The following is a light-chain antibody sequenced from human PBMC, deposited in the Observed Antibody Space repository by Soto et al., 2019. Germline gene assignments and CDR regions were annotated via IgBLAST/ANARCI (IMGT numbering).Light chain of an antibody. CDR1: SSDIGAYNY. Sequence: QSALTQPASVSGSPGQSITISCTGTSSDIGAYNYVSWYQQHPGKAPKLMIYDVNIRPSGVSNRFSGSKSGNTASLTISGLQAEDEADYYCTSWTTSTTMLFCGGTKLTVL. V-gene: IGLV2-14*03. CDR3: TSWTTSTTML. J-gene: IGLJ2*01. CDR2: DVN.